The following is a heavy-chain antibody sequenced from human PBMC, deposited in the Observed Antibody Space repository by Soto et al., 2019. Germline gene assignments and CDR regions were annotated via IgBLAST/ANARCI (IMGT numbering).Heavy chain of an antibody. Sequence: GASVKVSCKSSGGTFSSYAISWVRQAPGQGLEWMGGIIPIFGTANYAQKFQGRVTITADESTSTAYVELSSLRSEDTAVYYCARAGLRFLEWLSRPYYYYYGMDVWAQGTTVPVSS. V-gene: IGHV1-69*13. CDR2: IIPIFGTA. D-gene: IGHD3-3*01. CDR1: GGTFSSYA. J-gene: IGHJ6*02. CDR3: ARAGLRFLEWLSRPYYYYYGMDV.